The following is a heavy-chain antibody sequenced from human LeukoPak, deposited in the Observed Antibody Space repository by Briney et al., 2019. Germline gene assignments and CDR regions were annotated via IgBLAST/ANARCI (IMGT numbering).Heavy chain of an antibody. D-gene: IGHD2-2*02. V-gene: IGHV3-48*01. J-gene: IGHJ4*02. CDR2: ITSSSSTI. CDR1: GFTFSRYN. Sequence: QPGGSLRLSCTASGFTFSRYNMNWVRQAPGKGLEWISYITSSSSTIYYADSVKGRFIISRDNAKNSLYLQMNSLRAEDTAVYYCARDRYCTGATCYTADYWGQGTLVTVSS. CDR3: ARDRYCTGATCYTADY.